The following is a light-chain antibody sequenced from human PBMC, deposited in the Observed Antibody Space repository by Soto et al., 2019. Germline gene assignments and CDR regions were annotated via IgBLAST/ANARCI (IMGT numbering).Light chain of an antibody. CDR1: QRISSY. CDR2: AAS. V-gene: IGKV1-39*01. Sequence: DIQMTQSPSSVSASVGDRVTITCRSSQRISSYLNWYQQKPGKAPKLLIYAASSLQGGVPSRFSGSGSGTDFTLTISRLQPEDFAPYYCQQSASTPPWTFGQGTKVDIK. J-gene: IGKJ1*01. CDR3: QQSASTPPWT.